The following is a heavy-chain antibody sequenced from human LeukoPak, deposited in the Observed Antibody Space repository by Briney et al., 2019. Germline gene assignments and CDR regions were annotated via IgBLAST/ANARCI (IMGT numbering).Heavy chain of an antibody. J-gene: IGHJ5*02. CDR2: IYPGDSDT. V-gene: IGHV5-51*01. CDR3: ARLPYYYGSGKNWFDP. D-gene: IGHD3-10*01. Sequence: IIYPGDSDTRYSLSFQGQVTISADKSISTAYLQWSSLKASDTAMYYCARLPYYYGSGKNWFDPWGQGTLXTVSS.